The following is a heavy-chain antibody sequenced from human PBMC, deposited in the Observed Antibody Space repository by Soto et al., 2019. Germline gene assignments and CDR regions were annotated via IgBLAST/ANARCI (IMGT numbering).Heavy chain of an antibody. CDR2: INHSGST. J-gene: IGHJ4*02. CDR3: AREHNWNVDY. Sequence: ETLSLTCAVYGGSFSGYYWSWIRQPPGKGLEWIGEINHSGSTNYNPSLKSRVTISVDTSKNQFSLKLSSVTAADTAVYYCAREHNWNVDYWGQGTLVTVSS. CDR1: GGSFSGYY. V-gene: IGHV4-34*01. D-gene: IGHD1-20*01.